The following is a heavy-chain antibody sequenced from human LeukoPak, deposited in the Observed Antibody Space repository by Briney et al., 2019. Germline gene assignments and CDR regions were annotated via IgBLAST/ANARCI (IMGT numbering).Heavy chain of an antibody. CDR1: GFTFSSYA. J-gene: IGHJ3*02. CDR2: ISYDGSNK. Sequence: GGSLRLSWAASGFTFSSYAMHWVRQAPGKGLEWVAVISYDGSNKYYADSVKGRFTISRDKSKNTLYLQMNSLRAEDTAVYYCARDYTVVKAFDIWGQGTMVTVSS. CDR3: ARDYTVVKAFDI. D-gene: IGHD4-23*01. V-gene: IGHV3-30*04.